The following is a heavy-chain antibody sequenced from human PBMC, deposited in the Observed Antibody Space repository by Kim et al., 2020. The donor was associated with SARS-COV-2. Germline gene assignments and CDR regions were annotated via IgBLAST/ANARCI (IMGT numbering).Heavy chain of an antibody. CDR1: GGSISSSSYY. Sequence: SETLSLTCTVSGGSISSSSYYWGWIRQPPGKGLEWIGSIYYSGSTYYNPSLKSRVTISVDTSKNQFSLTLSSVTAADTAVYYCAIQGGWFGELDDYWGQGTLVTVSS. V-gene: IGHV4-39*01. CDR3: AIQGGWFGELDDY. J-gene: IGHJ4*02. CDR2: IYYSGST. D-gene: IGHD3-10*01.